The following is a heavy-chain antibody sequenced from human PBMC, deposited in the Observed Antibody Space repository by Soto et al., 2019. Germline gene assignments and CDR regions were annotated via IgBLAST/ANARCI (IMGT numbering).Heavy chain of an antibody. J-gene: IGHJ6*02. CDR2: MNPNSGNT. V-gene: IGHV1-8*01. Sequence: ASVKVSCKASGYTFTSYDINWVRQATGQGLEWMGWMNPNSGNTGYAQKFQGRVTMTRNTSISTAYMELSSVTAADTAVYYCARASGGTYYDFWSGSVFHYGMDVWGQGTTVTVSS. CDR3: ARASGGTYYDFWSGSVFHYGMDV. D-gene: IGHD3-3*01. CDR1: GYTFTSYD.